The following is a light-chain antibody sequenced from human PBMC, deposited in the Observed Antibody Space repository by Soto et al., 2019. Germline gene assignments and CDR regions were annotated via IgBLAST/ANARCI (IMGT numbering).Light chain of an antibody. CDR3: FSYTSSSTVV. Sequence: QSALTQPASVSGSPGKSITISCTGTSSDVGGYNYVSWYQQHPGKAPKLMIYEVSNRPSGVSDRFSGSKSGNTASLTISGLQAEDEADYYCFSYTSSSTVVFGGGTKLTVL. V-gene: IGLV2-14*01. CDR2: EVS. J-gene: IGLJ2*01. CDR1: SSDVGGYNY.